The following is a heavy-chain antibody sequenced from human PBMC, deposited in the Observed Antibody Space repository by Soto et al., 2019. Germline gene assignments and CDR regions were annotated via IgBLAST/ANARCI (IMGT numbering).Heavy chain of an antibody. D-gene: IGHD6-13*01. J-gene: IGHJ5*02. Sequence: PSETLSLTCTVSGGSISSSSYYWGRIRQPPGKGLERLGSIYYSGSTYYNPSLKSRVPISVDTSKNQFSLKLSSAPAADKAVYNCACRDLVVAAAGREDGSWFDPWGQGTLVAVSS. CDR3: ACRDLVVAAAGREDGSWFDP. CDR2: IYYSGST. V-gene: IGHV4-39*01. CDR1: GGSISSSSYY.